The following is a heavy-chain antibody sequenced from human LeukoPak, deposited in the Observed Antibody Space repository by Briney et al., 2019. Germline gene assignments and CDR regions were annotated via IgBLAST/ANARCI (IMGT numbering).Heavy chain of an antibody. CDR2: VVGDGSDK. Sequence: PGGSLRLSCAASGFTFSNYWMSWVRQAPGNGLEWVANVVGDGSDKYYVDSVKGRFTVSRDNAKNSLYLQVNSLRAEDTAVYYCAREAKSDDSSGSTNYYGMDVWGQGTTVTVSS. J-gene: IGHJ6*02. CDR3: AREAKSDDSSGSTNYYGMDV. V-gene: IGHV3-7*01. CDR1: GFTFSNYW. D-gene: IGHD3-22*01.